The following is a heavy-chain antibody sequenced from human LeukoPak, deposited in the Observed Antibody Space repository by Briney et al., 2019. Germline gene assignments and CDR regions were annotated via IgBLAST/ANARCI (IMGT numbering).Heavy chain of an antibody. J-gene: IGHJ1*01. D-gene: IGHD3-22*01. Sequence: GGSLRLSCAASGFTFSSYSMNWVRQAPGKGLEWVSSISSSSSYIYYADSVKGRFTISRDNAKNSLYLQMNSLRAEDTAVYYCAKDDSSGTRSFQHWGQGTLVTVSS. CDR1: GFTFSSYS. CDR3: AKDDSSGTRSFQH. V-gene: IGHV3-21*01. CDR2: ISSSSSYI.